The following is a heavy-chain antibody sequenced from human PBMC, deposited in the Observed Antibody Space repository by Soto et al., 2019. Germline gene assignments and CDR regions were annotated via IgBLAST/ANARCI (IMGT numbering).Heavy chain of an antibody. CDR3: ARDGANVIDF. V-gene: IGHV3-30-3*01. J-gene: IGHJ4*02. CDR2: ISYDGTNK. Sequence: QLVESGGGVVQPGRSLRLTCAASGFTFSSFPMHWVRQAPGKGLEWVAVISYDGTNKYYADSVKGRFTISRDNSKNTLYLQMNSLRDEDTAVYYCARDGANVIDFWGQGTLVTVSS. D-gene: IGHD3-16*01. CDR1: GFTFSSFP.